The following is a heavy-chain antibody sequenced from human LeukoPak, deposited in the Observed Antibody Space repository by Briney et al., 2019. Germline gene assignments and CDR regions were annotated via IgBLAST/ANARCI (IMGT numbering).Heavy chain of an antibody. Sequence: PGGSLRLSCAASGFTFSSYEMNWVRQAPGKGLEWVSYISSSGSTIYYADSVKGRFTISRDNAKNSLYLQMNSLRAEDTAVYYCARDGPNYYGSENYFDYWGQGTLVTVSS. CDR2: ISSSGSTI. D-gene: IGHD3-10*01. V-gene: IGHV3-48*03. CDR3: ARDGPNYYGSENYFDY. CDR1: GFTFSSYE. J-gene: IGHJ4*02.